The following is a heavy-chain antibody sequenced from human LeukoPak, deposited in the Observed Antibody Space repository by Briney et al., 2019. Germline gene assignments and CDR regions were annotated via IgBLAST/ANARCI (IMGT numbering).Heavy chain of an antibody. CDR3: ARADYGDDNWFDP. CDR1: GGTFSSYA. J-gene: IGHJ5*02. CDR2: IIPIFGTA. V-gene: IGHV1-69*13. D-gene: IGHD4-17*01. Sequence: SVKVSCKASGGTFSSYAISWVRQAPGQGLEWMGGIIPIFGTANYAQKFQGRVTITADESTSTAYMELSSLRSEDTAVYYCARADYGDDNWFDPWGQGALVTVSS.